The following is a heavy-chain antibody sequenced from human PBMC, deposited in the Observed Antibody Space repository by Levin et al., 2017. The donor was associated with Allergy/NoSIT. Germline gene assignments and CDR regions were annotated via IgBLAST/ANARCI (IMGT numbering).Heavy chain of an antibody. CDR1: GFTFGDYA. D-gene: IGHD3-16*02. V-gene: IGHV3-49*04. Sequence: SCTGSGFTFGDYAMSWVRQAPGKGLEWVGFIRNKAHGGTTEYAASVKGRLTISRDDSKSIAYLQMSSLKTEDTAVYFCARGGPPNYDYNWGSYRDGYFDYWGQGTLVTVSS. CDR3: ARGGPPNYDYNWGSYRDGYFDY. J-gene: IGHJ4*02. CDR2: IRNKAHGGTT.